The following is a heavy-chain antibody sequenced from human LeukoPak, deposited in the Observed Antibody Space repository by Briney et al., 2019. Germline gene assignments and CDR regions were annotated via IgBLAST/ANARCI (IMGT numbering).Heavy chain of an antibody. CDR1: GFSFSSYG. V-gene: IGHV3-33*01. J-gene: IGHJ3*02. Sequence: GRSLRLSCAASGFSFSSYGMHWVRQAPGKGLEWVAVIWYDGTNKYYADSVKGRFTISRDNSKNTLYLQMNSLRAEDTAVYYCARDTAMVGHAFDIWGQGTMVTVSS. CDR3: ARDTAMVGHAFDI. CDR2: IWYDGTNK. D-gene: IGHD5-18*01.